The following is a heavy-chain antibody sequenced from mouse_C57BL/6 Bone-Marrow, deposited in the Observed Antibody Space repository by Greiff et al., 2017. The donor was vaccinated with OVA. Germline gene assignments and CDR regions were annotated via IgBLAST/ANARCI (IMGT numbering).Heavy chain of an antibody. Sequence: EVQRVESGGGLVQPGGSLKLSCAASGFTFSDYGMAWVRQAPRKGPEWVAFISNLAYSIYYADTVTGRFTISRENAKNTLYLEMSSLRSEDTAMYYCARQGYYGSSYWFAYWGQGTLVTVSA. CDR3: ARQGYYGSSYWFAY. D-gene: IGHD1-1*01. J-gene: IGHJ3*01. CDR1: GFTFSDYG. CDR2: ISNLAYSI. V-gene: IGHV5-15*01.